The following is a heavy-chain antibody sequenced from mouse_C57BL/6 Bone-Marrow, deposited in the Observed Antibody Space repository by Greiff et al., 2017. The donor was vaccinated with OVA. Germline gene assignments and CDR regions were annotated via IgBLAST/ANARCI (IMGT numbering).Heavy chain of an antibody. V-gene: IGHV5-6*01. CDR1: GFTFSSYG. J-gene: IGHJ3*01. CDR2: ISSGGSYT. D-gene: IGHD1-1*01. CDR3: ASPYYGSSSAWFAY. Sequence: EVKVVESGGDLVKPGGSLKLSCAASGFTFSSYGMSWVRQTPDKRLEWVATISSGGSYTYYPDSVKGRFTISRDNAKNTLYLQMSSLKSEDTAMYYCASPYYGSSSAWFAYWGQGTLVTVSA.